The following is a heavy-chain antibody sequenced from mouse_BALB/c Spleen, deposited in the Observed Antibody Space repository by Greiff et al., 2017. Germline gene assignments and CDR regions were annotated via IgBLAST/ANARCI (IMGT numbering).Heavy chain of an antibody. V-gene: IGHV7-3*02. CDR3: ARDGGSSGYPAY. CDR1: GFTFTDYY. CDR2: IRNKANGYTT. J-gene: IGHJ3*01. D-gene: IGHD3-1*01. Sequence: VQLKQSGGGLVQPGGSLRLSCATSGFTFTDYYMSWVRQPPGKALEWLGFIRNKANGYTTEYSASVKGRFTISRDNSQSILYLQMNTLRAEDSATYYCARDGGSSGYPAYWGQGTLVTVSA.